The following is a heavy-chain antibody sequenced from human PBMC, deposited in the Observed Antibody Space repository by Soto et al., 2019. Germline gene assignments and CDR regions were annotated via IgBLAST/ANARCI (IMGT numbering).Heavy chain of an antibody. J-gene: IGHJ4*02. CDR2: VFYGGT. V-gene: IGHV4-59*01. Sequence: ASETLSLTCSVSGRSMSSNYWSWIRQSPDKGLEWLGYVFYGGTDYNPSLGGRVSMSVETSKSQFSLKLTSVTVADTAVYYCASYRVALYFESWGPGILVTVSS. CDR1: GRSMSSNY. D-gene: IGHD2-15*01. CDR3: ASYRVALYFES.